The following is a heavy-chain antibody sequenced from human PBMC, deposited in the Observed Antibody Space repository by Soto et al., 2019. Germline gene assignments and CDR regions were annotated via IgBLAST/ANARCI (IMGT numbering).Heavy chain of an antibody. J-gene: IGHJ4*01. Sequence: ASVKVSCKASGYTFTNYAMHWVRQAPGQRLEWMGWVNAGNGKTKCSQKFQDRVTITRDTSASTVYMELSSLRSEDTAVYYCVKERAWFDAFDYWGHGTLVTVSS. CDR3: VKERAWFDAFDY. V-gene: IGHV1-3*01. CDR2: VNAGNGKT. CDR1: GYTFTNYA. D-gene: IGHD3-9*01.